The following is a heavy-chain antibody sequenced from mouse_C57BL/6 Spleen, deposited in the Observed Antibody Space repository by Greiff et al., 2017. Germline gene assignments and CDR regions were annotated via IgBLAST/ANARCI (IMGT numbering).Heavy chain of an antibody. D-gene: IGHD1-1*01. J-gene: IGHJ4*01. CDR2: INPSSGYT. Sequence: VQLQQSGAELAKPGASVKLSCKASGYTFTRYWMHWVKQRPGQGLEWIGYINPSSGYTKYNQKFKDKATLTADKSSSTAYMQLSSLTYEDSAVYYCAINYGSSDYYARDYWGQGTSDTVSS. CDR3: AINYGSSDYYARDY. V-gene: IGHV1-7*01. CDR1: GYTFTRYW.